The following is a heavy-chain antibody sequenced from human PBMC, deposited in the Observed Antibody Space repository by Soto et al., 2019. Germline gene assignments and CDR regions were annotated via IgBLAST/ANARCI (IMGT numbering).Heavy chain of an antibody. CDR3: AILYGSGSTRRVRIDY. V-gene: IGHV3-20*04. J-gene: IGHJ4*02. D-gene: IGHD3-10*01. CDR1: GFTFDDYG. Sequence: AGGSLRLSCAASGFTFDDYGMSWVRQAPGKGLEWVSGINWNGGSTGYADSVKGRFTISRDNAKSSLYLQMNSLRAEDTALYYCAILYGSGSTRRVRIDYWGQGTLVTVS. CDR2: INWNGGST.